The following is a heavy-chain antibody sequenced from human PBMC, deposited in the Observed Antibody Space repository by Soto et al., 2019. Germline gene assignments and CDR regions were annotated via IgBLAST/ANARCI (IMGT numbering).Heavy chain of an antibody. V-gene: IGHV3-23*01. CDR1: GFTLTNSD. J-gene: IGHJ5*01. Sequence: EVQLLESGGGLVQPGGSLRLSCAASGFTLTNSDMSWVRQAPGKGLEWVSGTSGSGATTYYADSVRGGFTISRDNSKNTKYLLMNTLRDEDTAVYCCAKFLYTSGSNVFASWAQGPLVTASS. CDR2: TSGSGATT. CDR3: AKFLYTSGSNVFAS. D-gene: IGHD6-25*01.